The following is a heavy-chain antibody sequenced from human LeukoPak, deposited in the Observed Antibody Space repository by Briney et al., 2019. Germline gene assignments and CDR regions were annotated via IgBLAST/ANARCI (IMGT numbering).Heavy chain of an antibody. CDR3: AKDRVSVVPSTIGN. V-gene: IGHV3-30*02. J-gene: IGHJ4*02. CDR2: IRYDGSNK. Sequence: GGSLRLSCAASGFTFSSFAMHWVRQAPGKGLEWVAFIRYDGSNKYYADSVQGRFTISRDNSKNTLYLQVNSLRLEDTAVYFCAKDRVSVVPSTIGNWGQGTLVTVSS. D-gene: IGHD2-2*01. CDR1: GFTFSSFA.